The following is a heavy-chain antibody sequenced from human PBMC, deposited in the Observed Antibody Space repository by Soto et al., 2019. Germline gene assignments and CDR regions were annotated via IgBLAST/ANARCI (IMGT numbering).Heavy chain of an antibody. Sequence: GGSLRLSCAASGFTFSSYAMSWVRQAPGKGLEWVSAISGSGGSTYYADSVKGRFNISRDNSKNTLYLQMNSLEAEERSVYYCAKDRRYCSGGSCYWGTVWFDPWGQGTLVTVSS. CDR3: AKDRRYCSGGSCYWGTVWFDP. CDR2: ISGSGGST. D-gene: IGHD2-15*01. J-gene: IGHJ5*02. CDR1: GFTFSSYA. V-gene: IGHV3-23*01.